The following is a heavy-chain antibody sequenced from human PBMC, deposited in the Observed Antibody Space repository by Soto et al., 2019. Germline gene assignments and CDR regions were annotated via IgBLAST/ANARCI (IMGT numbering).Heavy chain of an antibody. CDR3: AKTWGQRVSTSAYFDY. V-gene: IGHV3-23*01. D-gene: IGHD2-2*01. CDR1: GFTLSSYA. J-gene: IGHJ4*02. CDR2: ISGSATST. Sequence: LRLSCAASGFTLSSYAMSWVRQAPRKGLEWVSTISGSATSTYHAGSVKGRFTISRDNSKNTLYLQMNSLRVEDTAVYYCAKTWGQRVSTSAYFDYWGQGTLVTVSS.